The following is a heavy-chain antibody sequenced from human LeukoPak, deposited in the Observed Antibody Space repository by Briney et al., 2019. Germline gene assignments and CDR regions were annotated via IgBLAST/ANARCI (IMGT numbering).Heavy chain of an antibody. CDR1: GFTASSNY. CDR3: ERAWYGFGRFDY. V-gene: IGHV3-53*01. CDR2: IYRGGRT. J-gene: IGHJ4*02. D-gene: IGHD3/OR15-3a*01. Sequence: GESLRLSCAASGFTASSNYMSWVRQAPGNGLEWGSVIYRGGRTYYAASVKGRFNISGEKSKMTLYLKMKSLRAEDTAIYYCERAWYGFGRFDYWGQGTMVTVSS.